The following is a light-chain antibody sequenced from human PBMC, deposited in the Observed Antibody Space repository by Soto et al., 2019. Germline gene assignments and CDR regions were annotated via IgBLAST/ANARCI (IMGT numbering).Light chain of an antibody. CDR2: AAS. V-gene: IGKV1-9*01. CDR3: QQYGSSPT. J-gene: IGKJ4*01. CDR1: QDIAIY. Sequence: QFTHSPSSVSASVVYRATITCRASQDIAIYLAWYQQKPGEAPKLLIYAASTLYGGVPSRFSGSGSGTDFTLTISRLEPADLAVYYCQQYGSSPTFGGGTKVDI.